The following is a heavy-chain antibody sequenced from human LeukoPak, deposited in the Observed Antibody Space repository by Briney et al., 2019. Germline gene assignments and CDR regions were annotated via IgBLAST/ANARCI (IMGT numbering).Heavy chain of an antibody. V-gene: IGHV1-8*01. CDR1: GYTFTSYD. D-gene: IGHD3-22*01. CDR3: AREIRGYYDSSGYYESY. CDR2: MNPNSGNT. J-gene: IGHJ4*02. Sequence: ASVKVSCKASGYTFTSYDINWVRQATGQGLEWMGWMNPNSGNTGYAQKFQGRVTITADESTSTAYMELSSLRSEDTAVYYCAREIRGYYDSSGYYESYWGQGTLVTVSS.